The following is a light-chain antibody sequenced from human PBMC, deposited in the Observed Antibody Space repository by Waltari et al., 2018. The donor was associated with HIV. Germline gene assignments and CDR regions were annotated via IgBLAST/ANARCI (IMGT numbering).Light chain of an antibody. Sequence: EIILTQSPATLSVSPGDTATLSCRASQSISSSLAWYQHKPGQAHRLLIYDASKRATGIPARFSGSGSGTDFTLTVSRLEPEDFAVYYCQQRSNWPSITFGQGTRLEIK. V-gene: IGKV3-11*01. CDR2: DAS. J-gene: IGKJ5*01. CDR1: QSISSS. CDR3: QQRSNWPSIT.